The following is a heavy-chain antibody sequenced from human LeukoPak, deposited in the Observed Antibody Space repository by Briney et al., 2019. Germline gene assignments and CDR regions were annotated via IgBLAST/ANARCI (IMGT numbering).Heavy chain of an antibody. CDR3: ARRGGDGYKFDY. V-gene: IGHV4-59*08. Sequence: SETLSLTCTVSGGSITSYYWSWIRQPPGMGLEWIGYTYYSGSTTYNPSLKSRVTISVDTSKNQFSLKLSSLTAADTAVYYCARRGGDGYKFDYWGQGTLVTVSS. D-gene: IGHD5-24*01. J-gene: IGHJ4*02. CDR1: GGSITSYY. CDR2: TYYSGST.